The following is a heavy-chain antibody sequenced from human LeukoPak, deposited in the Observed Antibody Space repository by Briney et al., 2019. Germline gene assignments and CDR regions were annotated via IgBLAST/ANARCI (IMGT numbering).Heavy chain of an antibody. CDR1: GGSISSGDYY. V-gene: IGHV4-30-4*01. D-gene: IGHD5-18*01. CDR2: IYYSGST. CDR3: ARGYSLDY. Sequence: SETLSLTCTVSGGSISSGDYYWSWIRQPPGKGLEWIGYIYYSGSTYYTPSLRGRVTISVDTSKNQFSLNLNSVTAADAAVYYCARGYSLDYWGQGTLVTVSS. J-gene: IGHJ4*02.